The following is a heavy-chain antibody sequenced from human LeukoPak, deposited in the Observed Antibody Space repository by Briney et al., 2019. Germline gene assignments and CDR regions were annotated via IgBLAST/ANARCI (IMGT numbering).Heavy chain of an antibody. CDR2: ISYDGSNK. V-gene: IGHV3-30*18. Sequence: GGSLRLSCAASGFTFSSYGMHWVRQAPGKGLEWVAVISYDGSNKYYADYVKGRFTISRDNSKNTLYLQMNSLRAEDTAVYYCAKAPTDRYYFDYWGQGTLVTVSS. CDR1: GFTFSSYG. J-gene: IGHJ4*02. CDR3: AKAPTDRYYFDY.